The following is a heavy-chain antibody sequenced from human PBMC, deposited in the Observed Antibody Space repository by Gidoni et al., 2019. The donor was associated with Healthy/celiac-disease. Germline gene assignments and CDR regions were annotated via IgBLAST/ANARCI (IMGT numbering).Heavy chain of an antibody. CDR3: ARATGYYDFWSGAFDI. J-gene: IGHJ3*02. CDR1: GYTFTGYY. D-gene: IGHD3-3*01. CDR2: INPNSGGT. V-gene: IGHV1-2*02. Sequence: QVQLVQSGAEVKKPGASVKVSCKASGYTFTGYYMHWVRQAPGQGLEWMGWINPNSGGTNYAQKFQGRVTMTRDTSISTAYMELSRLRSDDTAVYYCARATGYYDFWSGAFDIWGQGTMVTVSS.